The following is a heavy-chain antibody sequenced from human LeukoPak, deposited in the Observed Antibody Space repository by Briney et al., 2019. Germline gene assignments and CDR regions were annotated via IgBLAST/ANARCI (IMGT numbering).Heavy chain of an antibody. V-gene: IGHV4-59*13. CDR2: MYYGGSP. CDR1: GGSISSFY. CDR3: VTGRYSYGWYDH. D-gene: IGHD1-26*01. J-gene: IGHJ5*02. Sequence: SETLSLTCTVSGGSISSFYWSWIRQPPGKGLEWIGYMYYGGSPNYNPSLKSRVITSLDTSKKQFSLKLNSVTTADTAVYYCVTGRYSYGWYDHWGQGILVIVSS.